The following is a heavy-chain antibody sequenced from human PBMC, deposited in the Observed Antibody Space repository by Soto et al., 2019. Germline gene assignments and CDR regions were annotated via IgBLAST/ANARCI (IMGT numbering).Heavy chain of an antibody. J-gene: IGHJ4*02. CDR2: IYYSGGT. V-gene: IGHV4-59*08. CDR3: ARRYGGNLDY. CDR1: GGSISSYY. D-gene: IGHD1-26*01. Sequence: QVQLQESGPGLVKPSETLSLTCTVSGGSISSYYWSWIRQPPGKGLEWIGYIYYSGGTNYNPSLKSRVTVSVDSSKNHFSLKLSSVTAAVTAVYYCARRYGGNLDYWGQGTLVTVSS.